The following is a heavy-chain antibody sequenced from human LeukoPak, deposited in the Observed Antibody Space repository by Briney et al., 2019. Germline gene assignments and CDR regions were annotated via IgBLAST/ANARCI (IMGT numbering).Heavy chain of an antibody. CDR2: ISYDGSNK. J-gene: IGHJ4*02. CDR3: AADYYDSSGYSTFDY. Sequence: GGSLRLSCAASGFTFSSYGMSWVRQAPGKGLEWVAVISYDGSNKYYPDSVKGRFTISRDNNKNMVYLQMNSLRAEDTAVYYCAADYYDSSGYSTFDYWGQGTLVTVSS. V-gene: IGHV3-30*03. D-gene: IGHD3-22*01. CDR1: GFTFSSYG.